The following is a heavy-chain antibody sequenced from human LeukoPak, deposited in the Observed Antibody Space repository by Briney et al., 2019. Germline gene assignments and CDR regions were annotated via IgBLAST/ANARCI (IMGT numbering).Heavy chain of an antibody. J-gene: IGHJ4*02. CDR3: ARNAHSFDSSRYYFPF. Sequence: PVGSLRLSCAASGFTLSEFGMHWVRQAPGKGLEWITFIRYYGYKKHYIDSVKGRFTTYRDNSKNTVSLQMSRLRVEDTAVYYCARNAHSFDSSRYYFPFWGQGTRVTVSS. CDR2: IRYYGYKK. CDR1: GFTLSEFG. D-gene: IGHD3-22*01. V-gene: IGHV3-30*02.